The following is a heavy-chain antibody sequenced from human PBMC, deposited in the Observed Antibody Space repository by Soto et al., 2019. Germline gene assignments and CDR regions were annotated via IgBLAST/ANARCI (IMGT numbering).Heavy chain of an antibody. J-gene: IGHJ3*01. CDR3: AREFRNAFDF. V-gene: IGHV6-1*01. Sequence: QVQLQQSDPGLVKPSQTLSLTCAISGDSVSRNSVAWNWIRQSPSRGLEWLGRTYYTSTWYNDYGVSVKSRIIIKPDTSKNQVSLQLNSVTPEDTAVYFCAREFRNAFDFWGQGTMVTVSS. CDR1: GDSVSRNSVA. CDR2: TYYTSTWYN.